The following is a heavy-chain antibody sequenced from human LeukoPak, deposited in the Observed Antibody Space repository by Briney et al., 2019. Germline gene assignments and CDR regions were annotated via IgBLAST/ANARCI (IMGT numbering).Heavy chain of an antibody. CDR1: GYSFTSYW. CDR3: ARRHNYDSSGYHLYYFDY. V-gene: IGHV5-51*01. J-gene: IGHJ4*02. D-gene: IGHD3-22*01. Sequence: GESLKISCKGSGYSFTSYWIGWVRQMPGKGLEWMGIIYPGDSDTRYSPSFQGQVTISADKSISTAYLQWSSLKASDTAMYYCARRHNYDSSGYHLYYFDYWAQGTLVTVSS. CDR2: IYPGDSDT.